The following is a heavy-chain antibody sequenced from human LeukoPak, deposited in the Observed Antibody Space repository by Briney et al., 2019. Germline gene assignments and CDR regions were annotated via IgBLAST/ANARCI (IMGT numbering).Heavy chain of an antibody. Sequence: PGGSLRLSCAASGFTFSSYSMNWVRQAPGKGLEWVSSISSSSSYIYYADSVKGRFTISRDNAKNSLYLQMNSLRAEDTALYYCARRGGYSYGYQSETLSLTADAFDIWGQGTMVTVSS. CDR2: ISSSSSYI. V-gene: IGHV3-21*04. CDR1: GFTFSSYS. J-gene: IGHJ3*02. CDR3: ARRGGYSYGYQSETLSLTADAFDI. D-gene: IGHD5-18*01.